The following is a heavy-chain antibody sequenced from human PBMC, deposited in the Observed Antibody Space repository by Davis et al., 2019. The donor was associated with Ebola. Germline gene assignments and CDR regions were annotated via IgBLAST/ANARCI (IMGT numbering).Heavy chain of an antibody. Sequence: ASVKVSCKASGYTFTSYAMNWVRQAPGQGLEWMGWINTNTGNPTYAQGFTGRFVFSLDTSVSTAYLQICSLKAEDTAVYYCARDSLDSGYDPLDYWGQGTLVTVSS. CDR2: INTNTGNP. V-gene: IGHV7-4-1*01. CDR3: ARDSLDSGYDPLDY. CDR1: GYTFTSYA. J-gene: IGHJ4*02. D-gene: IGHD5-12*01.